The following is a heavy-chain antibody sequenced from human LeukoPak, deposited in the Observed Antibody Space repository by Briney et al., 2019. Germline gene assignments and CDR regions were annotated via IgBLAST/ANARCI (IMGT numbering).Heavy chain of an antibody. CDR1: GFSLSTSGVG. Sequence: SGPTLVNPTPTLTLTFTFSGFSLSTSGVGVGWIRQPPGKALEWLALIYWDDDKHYSPSLKSRLTITKDTSKNQVVLTMTNMDPVDTATYYCAHKFRGLNDYYYYGMDVWGQGTTVTVSS. D-gene: IGHD3-10*01. CDR3: AHKFRGLNDYYYYGMDV. CDR2: IYWDDDK. V-gene: IGHV2-5*02. J-gene: IGHJ6*02.